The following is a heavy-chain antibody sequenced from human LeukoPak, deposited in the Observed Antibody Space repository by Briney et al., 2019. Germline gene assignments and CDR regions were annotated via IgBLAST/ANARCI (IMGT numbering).Heavy chain of an antibody. V-gene: IGHV3-30*02. Sequence: GGSLRLSCAASGFTFSSYGMYWVRQAPGKGLEWVAFIEKDGNTKYYTDSVRGRFAISRDNSKNTLYLQMSSLRTEDTAMFYCTKARDFWTRRFFDYWGQGTLVTVFS. D-gene: IGHD3/OR15-3a*01. CDR1: GFTFSSYG. CDR3: TKARDFWTRRFFDY. CDR2: IEKDGNTK. J-gene: IGHJ4*02.